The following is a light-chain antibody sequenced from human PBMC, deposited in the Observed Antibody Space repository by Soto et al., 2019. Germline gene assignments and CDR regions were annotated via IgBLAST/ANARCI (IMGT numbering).Light chain of an antibody. CDR3: QQYDSRPNT. CDR1: QDITLY. V-gene: IGKV1-33*01. CDR2: DVY. J-gene: IGKJ2*01. Sequence: DIQMTQSPSSLSASVGARLTITRQASQDITLYLNWYQHKAGKAPNLLIHDVYTLETGVTARFSGRGSGTIFTLTIINLQPEDVATYYCQQYDSRPNTFGQGTKVDIK.